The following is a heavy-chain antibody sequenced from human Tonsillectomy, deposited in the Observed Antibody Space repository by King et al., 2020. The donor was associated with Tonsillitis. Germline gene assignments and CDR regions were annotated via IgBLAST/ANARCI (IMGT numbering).Heavy chain of an antibody. Sequence: VQLVESGAEVKKPGASVKVSCKASGYTFISYGISWMRQAPGQGLEWMGWISAYNGSTNYAQTFQGRVTMTTETSTSTVYMELRSLRSEDTAVYYFARDGQYCTSTSCYLSRGAYYYYAMDVWGQGTTVTVSS. CDR3: ARDGQYCTSTSCYLSRGAYYYYAMDV. CDR1: GYTFISYG. J-gene: IGHJ6*02. CDR2: ISAYNGST. D-gene: IGHD2-2*01. V-gene: IGHV1-18*01.